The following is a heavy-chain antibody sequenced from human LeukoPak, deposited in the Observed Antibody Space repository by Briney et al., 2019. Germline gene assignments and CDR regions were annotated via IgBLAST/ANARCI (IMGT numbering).Heavy chain of an antibody. CDR3: ARDQYDTWSRRGNFDS. CDR2: VNWNGGST. Sequence: GGSLRLSCTASGFTFDDSGMSWVRQAPGKGLEWVSSVNWNGGSTGYADSVKGRFTISRDNAKNSLYLQMNSLRVEDTAVFYCARDQYDTWSRRGNFDSWGQGTLVIVSS. D-gene: IGHD3-3*01. V-gene: IGHV3-20*04. CDR1: GFTFDDSG. J-gene: IGHJ4*02.